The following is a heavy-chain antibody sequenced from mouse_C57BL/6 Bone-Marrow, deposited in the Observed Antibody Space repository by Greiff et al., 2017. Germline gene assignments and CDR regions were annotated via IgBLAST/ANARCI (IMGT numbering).Heavy chain of an antibody. D-gene: IGHD2-14*01. CDR1: GYTFTSYW. CDR2: IDPSDSYT. V-gene: IGHV1-69*01. J-gene: IGHJ3*01. Sequence: QVQLQQPGAELVMPGASVKLSCKASGYTFTSYWMHWVKQRPGQGLEWIGEIDPSDSYTNYNQKFKGKSTLTVDKSSSTAYMQLSSLTSEDSAVYYCAIYNRLLWGFVDWGQGTRVT. CDR3: AIYNRLLWGFVD.